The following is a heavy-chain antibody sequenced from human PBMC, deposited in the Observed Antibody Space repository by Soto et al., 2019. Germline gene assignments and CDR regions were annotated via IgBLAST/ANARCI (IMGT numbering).Heavy chain of an antibody. CDR2: IYYSGST. CDR3: AGHIRTAVAGGWFER. Sequence: SETLSLTCTVSGGPISSSSYYWGWIRQPPGKGLEWIGSIYYSGSTYYNPSLKSRVTISVDTSKNQFSLKLSSVTAADTAVYYCAGHIRTAVAGGWFERWGQGTLVSV. J-gene: IGHJ5*02. D-gene: IGHD6-19*01. CDR1: GGPISSSSYY. V-gene: IGHV4-39*01.